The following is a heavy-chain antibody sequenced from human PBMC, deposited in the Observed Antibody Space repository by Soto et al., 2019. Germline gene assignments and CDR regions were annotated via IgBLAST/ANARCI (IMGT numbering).Heavy chain of an antibody. J-gene: IGHJ4*02. V-gene: IGHV3-21*01. Sequence: GGSMRLSCETSGFTFSSYSMNWVRQAPGKGLEWVSSISSSSSYIYYADSVKGRSTISRDNAKNSLYLQMNSPRAEDTAVYYCARDGRGSSFLGYWGQGTLVTVSS. CDR2: ISSSSSYI. CDR1: GFTFSSYS. CDR3: ARDGRGSSFLGY. D-gene: IGHD6-6*01.